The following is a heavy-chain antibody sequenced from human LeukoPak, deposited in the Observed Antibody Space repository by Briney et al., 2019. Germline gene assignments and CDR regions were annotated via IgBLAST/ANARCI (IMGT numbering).Heavy chain of an antibody. CDR2: INPNSGGT. CDR3: ARVQSSSWYSPYYYYGMDV. J-gene: IGHJ6*02. V-gene: IGHV1-2*02. CDR1: GYTFTGYY. D-gene: IGHD6-13*01. Sequence: ASVKVSCMASGYTFTGYYMHWVRQAPGQGLEWMGWINPNSGGTNYAQKFQGRVTMTRDTSISTAYMELSRLRSDDTAVYYCARVQSSSWYSPYYYYGMDVWGQGTTVTVSS.